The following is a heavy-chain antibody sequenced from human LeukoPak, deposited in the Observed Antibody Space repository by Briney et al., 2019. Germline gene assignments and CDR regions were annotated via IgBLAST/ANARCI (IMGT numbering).Heavy chain of an antibody. CDR1: GGSISGYS. V-gene: IGHV4-59*01. CDR3: ARGHLGLSP. J-gene: IGHJ5*02. CDR2: FHNSRTT. D-gene: IGHD3-10*01. Sequence: SETLSLTCTVSGGSISGYSWTWIRQPPGQGLEWIGYFHNSRTTSYNPSLTGRVIISVDTAMDQLCLKLNAVTAADTAVYYCARGHLGLSPWGQGTLVTVSS.